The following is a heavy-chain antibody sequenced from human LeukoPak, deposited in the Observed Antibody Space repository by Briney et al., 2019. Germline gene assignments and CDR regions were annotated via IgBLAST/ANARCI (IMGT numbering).Heavy chain of an antibody. CDR2: IYHSGNT. CDR1: GYSISSGYY. CDR3: ARLGYSSSWHHSGAFDI. Sequence: SETLSLTCAVSGYSISSGYYWGWIRQPPGQRLECIGSIYHSGNTYYNPSLKSRVTISVDTSRNEFSLKLSSVTAADTAVYYCARLGYSSSWHHSGAFDIWGQGTMVTVSS. V-gene: IGHV4-38-2*01. D-gene: IGHD6-13*01. J-gene: IGHJ3*02.